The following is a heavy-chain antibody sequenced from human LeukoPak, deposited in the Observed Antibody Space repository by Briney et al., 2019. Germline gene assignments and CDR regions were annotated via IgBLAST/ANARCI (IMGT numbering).Heavy chain of an antibody. Sequence: RASQTLSLTCTVSGGSISSGGYYWSWIRQPPGKGLEWIGYIYHSGSTYYNPSLKSRVTISVDRSKNQFSLKLSSVTAADTAVYYCARVGGTSGYDLSGDIWGQGTMVTVSS. V-gene: IGHV4-30-2*01. J-gene: IGHJ3*02. D-gene: IGHD5-12*01. CDR3: ARVGGTSGYDLSGDI. CDR2: IYHSGST. CDR1: GGSISSGGYY.